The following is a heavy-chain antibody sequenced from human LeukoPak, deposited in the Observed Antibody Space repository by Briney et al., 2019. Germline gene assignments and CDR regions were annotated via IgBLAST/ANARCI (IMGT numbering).Heavy chain of an antibody. CDR1: GFSFRDCA. CDR2: ISGSGGST. D-gene: IGHD3-3*01. CDR3: AKVRYDFWSEF. V-gene: IGHV3-23*01. Sequence: GGSLRLSCVASGFSFRDCAMSWLRQAPGKGLEWVSAISGSGGSTFYAHSVKGRFTISRDNSNNTLYLQMNSLRAEDTALYYCAKVRYDFWSEFWGQGTLVTVSS. J-gene: IGHJ4*02.